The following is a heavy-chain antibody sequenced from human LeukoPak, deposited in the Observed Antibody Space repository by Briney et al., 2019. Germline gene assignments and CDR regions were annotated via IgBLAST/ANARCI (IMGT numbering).Heavy chain of an antibody. V-gene: IGHV3-21*01. CDR3: ARVSDYDFWSGYHDY. J-gene: IGHJ4*02. CDR1: GFTFSSYS. D-gene: IGHD3-3*01. Sequence: GGSLRLSCAASGFTFSSYSMNWVRQAPGKGLEWVSSISSSSSYIYYADSVKGRFTIPRDNAKNSLYLQMNSLRAEDTAVYYCARVSDYDFWSGYHDYWGQGTLVTVSS. CDR2: ISSSSSYI.